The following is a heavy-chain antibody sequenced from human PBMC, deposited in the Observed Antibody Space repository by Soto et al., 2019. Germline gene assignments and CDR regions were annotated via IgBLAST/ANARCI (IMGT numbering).Heavy chain of an antibody. V-gene: IGHV4-34*01. J-gene: IGHJ4*02. CDR3: ARVGLPRGYEDY. D-gene: IGHD5-12*01. CDR2: INHSGST. Sequence: QVQLQQWGAGLLKPSETLSLTCAVYGGSFSGYYWSWIRQPPGKVLEWIGEINHSGSTNYNPSLKSRVTISVDTSKNQFSLKLSSVTAADTAVYYCARVGLPRGYEDYWGQGTLVTVSS. CDR1: GGSFSGYY.